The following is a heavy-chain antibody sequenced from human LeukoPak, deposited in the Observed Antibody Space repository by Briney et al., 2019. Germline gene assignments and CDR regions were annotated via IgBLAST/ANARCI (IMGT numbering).Heavy chain of an antibody. J-gene: IGHJ4*02. Sequence: GGSLRLSCAASGFTFSTYWVNWVRQAPGKGLEWVANIKQDGSEKYYVDSVKGRFTISRDNAKNSLYLQMNSLRAEDTAVYYCAIRGRYWGQGTLVTVSS. CDR2: IKQDGSEK. D-gene: IGHD3-10*01. CDR3: AIRGRY. CDR1: GFTFSTYW. V-gene: IGHV3-7*01.